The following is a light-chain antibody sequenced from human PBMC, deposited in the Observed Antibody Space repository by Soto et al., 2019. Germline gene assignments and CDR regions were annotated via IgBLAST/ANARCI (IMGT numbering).Light chain of an antibody. CDR2: GAS. V-gene: IGKV3-20*01. Sequence: EIVLTQSPGTLSLSPGERATLSCRASQSVSSSYLAWYQQKPGQAPRLLIYGASSRATGIPDRFSGSGSGTDFTLTISRPEPEDFAVYYCQQYGSSPWTFGPGTKVAIK. CDR3: QQYGSSPWT. CDR1: QSVSSSY. J-gene: IGKJ1*01.